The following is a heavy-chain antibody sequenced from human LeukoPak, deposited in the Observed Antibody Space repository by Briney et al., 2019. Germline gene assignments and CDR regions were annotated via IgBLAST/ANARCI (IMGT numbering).Heavy chain of an antibody. CDR1: GGTFSSYA. V-gene: IGHV1-69*04. J-gene: IGHJ3*02. D-gene: IGHD2-15*01. Sequence: GASVKVSCKASGGTFSSYAISWVRQAPGQGLEWMGRIIPSFGIANYAQKFQGRVTITADKSTSTAYMELSSLRSEDTAVYYCARGDSGAPEDAFDIWGQGTMVTVSS. CDR3: ARGDSGAPEDAFDI. CDR2: IIPSFGIA.